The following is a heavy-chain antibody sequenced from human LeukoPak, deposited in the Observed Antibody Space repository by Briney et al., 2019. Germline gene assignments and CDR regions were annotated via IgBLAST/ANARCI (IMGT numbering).Heavy chain of an antibody. J-gene: IGHJ4*02. CDR3: ARKGEHYGDYDY. CDR1: GYTFTGNF. Sequence: ASVKVSCKASGYTFTGNFLHWVRQAPGQGLEWMGWILPNTGGTHYAQKFQGRVTVTRDTSISTAYMEVSRLTSDDTAVYYCARKGEHYGDYDYWGQGTLVTVSS. CDR2: ILPNTGGT. V-gene: IGHV1-2*02. D-gene: IGHD4-17*01.